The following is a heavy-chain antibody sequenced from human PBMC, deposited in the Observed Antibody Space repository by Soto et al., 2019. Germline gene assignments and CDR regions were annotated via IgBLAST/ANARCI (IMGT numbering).Heavy chain of an antibody. CDR2: IIPIFNST. Sequence: QVQLVQSGAEVKTPGSSLKVSCKVSGSRFSNYVISWVRQAPGHGLEWLGRIIPIFNSTKYAQNFQGRVTITADKSTSTASLELSSLGSDDNAVFYCAREGRGKKAGYNGLVSLGYWGQGTLVTVSS. CDR3: AREGRGKKAGYNGLVSLGY. CDR1: GSRFSNYV. D-gene: IGHD2-2*02. V-gene: IGHV1-69*06. J-gene: IGHJ4*02.